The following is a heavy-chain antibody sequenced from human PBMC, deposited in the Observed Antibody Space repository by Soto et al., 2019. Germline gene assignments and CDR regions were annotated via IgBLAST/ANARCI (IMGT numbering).Heavy chain of an antibody. V-gene: IGHV3-23*01. CDR3: AKDRSTIVRGVAYDAFDS. D-gene: IGHD3-10*01. CDR1: GFTFSSYA. CDR2: ISGSGGST. J-gene: IGHJ3*01. Sequence: GGSLRLSCATSGFTFSSYAMSWVRQAPGKGLEWVSSISGSGGSTYSADSVKGRFTISRDNSKNTLFLQMNSLRAEDTAVYYCAKDRSTIVRGVAYDAFDSLGQGTMLTVSS.